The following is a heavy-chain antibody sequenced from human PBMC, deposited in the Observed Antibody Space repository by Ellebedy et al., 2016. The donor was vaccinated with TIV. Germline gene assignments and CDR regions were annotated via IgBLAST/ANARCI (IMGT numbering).Heavy chain of an antibody. CDR3: ATRYSGYEDGFDY. CDR1: GYTLTELS. J-gene: IGHJ4*02. V-gene: IGHV1-24*01. Sequence: AASVKVSCKISGYTLTELSMHWVRQTPGKGLEWMGGFDPEDGETIYAQKFQGRVTMTEDTSTDTAYMKLSNLRSADTAVYYCATRYSGYEDGFDYWGQGTLVTASS. CDR2: FDPEDGET. D-gene: IGHD5-12*01.